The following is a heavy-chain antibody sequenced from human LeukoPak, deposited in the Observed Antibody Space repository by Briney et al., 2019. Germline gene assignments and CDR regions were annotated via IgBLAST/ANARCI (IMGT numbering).Heavy chain of an antibody. Sequence: GGSLRLSCAASGFTVSNNYMSWVRQAPGKGLEWVALIYSGGSTSFSDSVKGRFTIFRDYSKKRLYLQKNSRRAEDTAVYYCARDQSDFWSIGYSYMDVWGKGTTVTVSS. V-gene: IGHV3-53*01. CDR2: IYSGGST. CDR3: ARDQSDFWSIGYSYMDV. D-gene: IGHD3-3*01. J-gene: IGHJ6*03. CDR1: GFTVSNNY.